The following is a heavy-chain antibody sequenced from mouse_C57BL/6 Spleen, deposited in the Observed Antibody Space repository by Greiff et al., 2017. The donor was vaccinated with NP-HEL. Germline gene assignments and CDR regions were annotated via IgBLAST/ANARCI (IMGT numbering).Heavy chain of an antibody. CDR3: APPYDYDGGTWFAD. D-gene: IGHD2-4*01. Sequence: VQLQESGAELARPGASVKLSCKASGYTFTSYGISWVKQRTGQGLEWIGEIYPRSGNTYYNEKFKGKATLTADKSSSTAYMELRSLTSEDSAVYFCAPPYDYDGGTWFADWGQGTLVTVSA. CDR1: GYTFTSYG. J-gene: IGHJ3*01. V-gene: IGHV1-81*01. CDR2: IYPRSGNT.